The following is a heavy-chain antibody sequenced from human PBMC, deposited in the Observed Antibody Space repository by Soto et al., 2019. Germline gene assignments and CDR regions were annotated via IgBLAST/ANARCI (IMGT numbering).Heavy chain of an antibody. V-gene: IGHV4-30-2*01. Sequence: QLQLQESGSGLVKPSQTLSLTCAVSGGSISSGGYSWSWIRQPPGKGLEWIGYIYHSGSTYYNPSLTRRVTISVDRSKNQFSLKLSSVTAADTAVYYCARDHCISPSCYYDYWGQGTLVTVSS. CDR2: IYHSGST. CDR1: GGSISSGGYS. D-gene: IGHD2-2*01. J-gene: IGHJ4*02. CDR3: ARDHCISPSCYYDY.